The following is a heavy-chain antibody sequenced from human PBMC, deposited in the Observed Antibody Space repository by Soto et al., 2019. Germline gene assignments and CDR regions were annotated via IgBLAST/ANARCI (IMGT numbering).Heavy chain of an antibody. V-gene: IGHV3-9*01. CDR3: AKAKYYITPFDP. CDR1: GFSFDDYA. Sequence: EVQLVESGGGLVQPGTSLRLSCAASGFSFDDYAIHWVRQTPGKGLEWVSGISWNSGTIGYADSVKGRFTISRDNARNSVYLQMNSLRVEDTALYYCAKAKYYITPFDPWGQGTLVTVSS. CDR2: ISWNSGTI. J-gene: IGHJ5*02. D-gene: IGHD3-10*01.